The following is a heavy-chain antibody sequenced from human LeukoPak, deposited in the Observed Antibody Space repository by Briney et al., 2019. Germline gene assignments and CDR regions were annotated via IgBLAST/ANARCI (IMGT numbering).Heavy chain of an antibody. CDR1: GFSFSGYA. Sequence: GGSPRLSCAASGFSFSGYAMSWVRQAPGKGLEWVSSISGSGSHTYHADSVKGRFTISRDNSKNTLYLQMNSLRAEDTAVYYCAKDISGYYRPFDYWGQGTLVTVSS. CDR3: AKDISGYYRPFDY. CDR2: ISGSGSHT. D-gene: IGHD3-22*01. V-gene: IGHV3-23*01. J-gene: IGHJ4*02.